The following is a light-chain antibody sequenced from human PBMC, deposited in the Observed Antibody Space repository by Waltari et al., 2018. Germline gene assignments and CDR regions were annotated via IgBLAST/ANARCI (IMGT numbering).Light chain of an antibody. CDR3: QKYGTLPAT. CDR1: QSISKY. J-gene: IGKJ1*01. Sequence: EIRLTQSPGALSLSPGERAPLSCTSSQSISKYLAWYQQKPGQAPRLLIYEATIRATGIPDRFSGSGFGTDFSLTISSLEPEDFAVYYCQKYGTLPATFGQGTKVEIK. V-gene: IGKV3-20*01. CDR2: EAT.